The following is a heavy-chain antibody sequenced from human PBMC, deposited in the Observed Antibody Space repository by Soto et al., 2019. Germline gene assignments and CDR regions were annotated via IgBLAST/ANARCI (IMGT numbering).Heavy chain of an antibody. CDR1: GFTFSSYA. CDR2: ISGSGGST. D-gene: IGHD3-16*01. CDR3: AKARGGSRGYYYMDV. J-gene: IGHJ6*03. V-gene: IGHV3-23*01. Sequence: GGSLRLSCAGSGFTFSSYAMSWVRQAPGKGLEWVSTISGSGGSTYYADSVKGRFTISRDNSKNTLYLQMNSLRAEDTAVFYCAKARGGSRGYYYMDVWGKGTTVTVSS.